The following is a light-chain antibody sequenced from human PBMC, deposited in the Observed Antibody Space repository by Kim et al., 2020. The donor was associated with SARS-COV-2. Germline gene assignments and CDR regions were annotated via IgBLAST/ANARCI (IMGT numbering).Light chain of an antibody. J-gene: IGLJ1*01. Sequence: QSITSSCTGTSSVVGGYNYVSWYQQHPGKAPKLMIYDVSNRPSGVSNRFSGSKSGNTASLTISGLQAEDEADYYCSSYTSSSTPYVFGTGTKVTVL. CDR2: DVS. CDR1: SSVVGGYNY. V-gene: IGLV2-14*03. CDR3: SSYTSSSTPYV.